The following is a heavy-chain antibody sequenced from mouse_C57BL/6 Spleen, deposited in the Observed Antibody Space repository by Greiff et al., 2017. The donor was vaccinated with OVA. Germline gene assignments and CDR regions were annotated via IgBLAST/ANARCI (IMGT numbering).Heavy chain of an antibody. CDR1: GYTFTSYW. V-gene: IGHV1-53*01. CDR3: ARYDYYGSSNYFDY. Sequence: QVQLKQPGTELVKPGASVKLSCKASGYTFTSYWMHWVKQRPGQGLEWLGNINPSNGGTNYNAQFKSKATLTVDKSSCTAYMQLSSLTSEDSAVYYCARYDYYGSSNYFDYWGQGTTLTVSS. J-gene: IGHJ2*01. CDR2: INPSNGGT. D-gene: IGHD1-1*01.